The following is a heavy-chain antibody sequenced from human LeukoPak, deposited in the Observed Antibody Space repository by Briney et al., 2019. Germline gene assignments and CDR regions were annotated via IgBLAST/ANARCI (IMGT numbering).Heavy chain of an antibody. Sequence: SDTLSLTCTVSGCPISSSSYYWSSVRQPAGKGLEWIGRIYASGSTNYNPAHKSQVTISVDTSKTQLSLKLTSMTAADTAVYYCAGAPAGSLDWRSPLDYWGQGTLVTVSS. CDR2: IYASGST. D-gene: IGHD3/OR15-3a*01. J-gene: IGHJ4*02. CDR1: GCPISSSSYY. CDR3: AGAPAGSLDWRSPLDY. V-gene: IGHV4-61*02.